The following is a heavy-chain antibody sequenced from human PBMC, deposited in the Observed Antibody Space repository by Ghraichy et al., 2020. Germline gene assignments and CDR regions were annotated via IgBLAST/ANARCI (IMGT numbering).Heavy chain of an antibody. D-gene: IGHD3-16*02. CDR1: GFRFRDYY. CDR2: ISGNTSYT. J-gene: IGHJ4*02. Sequence: LSLTCAASGFRFRDYYMNWIRQAPGKGLEWVSDISGNTSYTKYADSVRGRFTISRDNAKNSLYLQMNSLRAEDTAVYYCARDLRKLRYLDYWGLGTLVTVSS. CDR3: ARDLRKLRYLDY. V-gene: IGHV3-11*05.